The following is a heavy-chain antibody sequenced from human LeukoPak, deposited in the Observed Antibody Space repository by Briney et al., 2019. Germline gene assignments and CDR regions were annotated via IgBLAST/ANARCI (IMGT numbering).Heavy chain of an antibody. CDR3: GSSSRAHINYYYYMDV. CDR2: IIPIFGTA. V-gene: IGHV1-69*01. D-gene: IGHD6-6*01. CDR1: GGTFSSYA. Sequence: GSSVKVSCKASGGTFSSYAISWVRQAPGQGLEWMGGIIPIFGTANYVQKFQGRVTITADESTSTAYMELSSLRSEDTAVYYCGSSSRAHINYYYYMDVWGKGTTVTVSS. J-gene: IGHJ6*03.